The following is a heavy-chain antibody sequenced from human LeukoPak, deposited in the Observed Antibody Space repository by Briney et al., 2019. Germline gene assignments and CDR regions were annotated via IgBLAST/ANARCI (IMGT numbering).Heavy chain of an antibody. D-gene: IGHD3-3*01. V-gene: IGHV3-30*02. CDR2: IQFDGSEE. CDR1: GFTFSTYG. CDR3: AKDPVRRDDFWSAPSYFDY. Sequence: PGGSLRLSCAASGFTFSTYGMHWVRQAPGKGLEWVAFIQFDGSEEFYADSVKGRFSISRDNSKSTLYLQMNSLRAEDTSVYYCAKDPVRRDDFWSAPSYFDYWGQGTLVTVSS. J-gene: IGHJ4*02.